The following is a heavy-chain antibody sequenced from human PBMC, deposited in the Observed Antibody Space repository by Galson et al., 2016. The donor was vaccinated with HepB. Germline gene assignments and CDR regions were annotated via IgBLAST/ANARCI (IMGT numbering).Heavy chain of an antibody. CDR1: GLSFSYVW. CDR3: RVVVTPQGVDY. Sequence: SLRLSCAAPGLSFSYVWMSWVRQAPGKGLEWVGRIKSKTDGGTIDYAAPVKGRFSISRDDSKMTVFLQMNSLKTEDTAVYYCRVVVTPQGVDYWGQGTLVTVAS. J-gene: IGHJ4*02. V-gene: IGHV3-15*01. CDR2: IKSKTDGGTI. D-gene: IGHD2-21*02.